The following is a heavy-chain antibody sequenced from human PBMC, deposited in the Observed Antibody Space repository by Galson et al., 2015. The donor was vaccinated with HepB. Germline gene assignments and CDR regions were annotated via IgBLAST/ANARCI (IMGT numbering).Heavy chain of an antibody. D-gene: IGHD1-20*01. CDR1: GFTFSSYS. V-gene: IGHV3-48*01. CDR3: ARDRGITGTRYWYFDL. Sequence: SLRLSCAASGFTFSSYSMNWVRQAPGKGLEWVSYISSSSSTIYYADSVKGRFTISRDNAKNSLYLQMNSLRAEDTAVYYCARDRGITGTRYWYFDLWGRGTLVTVSS. CDR2: ISSSSSTI. J-gene: IGHJ2*01.